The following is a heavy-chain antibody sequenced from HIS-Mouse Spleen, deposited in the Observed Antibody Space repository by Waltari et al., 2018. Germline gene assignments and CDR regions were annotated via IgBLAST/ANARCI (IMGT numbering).Heavy chain of an antibody. Sequence: QVQLQESGPGLVKPSETLSLTCTVSGGSISSYYWSWIRQPAGKGLEWIGRIYTSGSTNSTPARKSRVTMSGDTSKNQFSLKLSSVTAADTAVYYCARDFHDFWSGYYGGDKKHDAFDIWGQGTMVTVSS. CDR1: GGSISSYY. CDR3: ARDFHDFWSGYYGGDKKHDAFDI. CDR2: IYTSGST. J-gene: IGHJ3*02. D-gene: IGHD3-3*01. V-gene: IGHV4-4*07.